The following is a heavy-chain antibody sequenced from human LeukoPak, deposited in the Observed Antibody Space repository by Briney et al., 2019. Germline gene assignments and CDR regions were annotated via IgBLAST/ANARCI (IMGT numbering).Heavy chain of an antibody. V-gene: IGHV1-69*01. D-gene: IGHD6-19*01. J-gene: IGHJ4*02. CDR2: IIPIFGTA. CDR1: GGTFSSYA. Sequence: GSSVKVSCKASGGTFSSYAISWVRQAPGQGLEWMGGIIPIFGTANYAQKFQGRVTITADESTGTAYMELSSLRSEDTAVYYCARLAVADTRRDYWGQGTLVTVSS. CDR3: ARLAVADTRRDY.